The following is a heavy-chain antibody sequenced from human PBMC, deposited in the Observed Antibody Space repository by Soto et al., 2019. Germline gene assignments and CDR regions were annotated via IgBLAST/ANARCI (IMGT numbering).Heavy chain of an antibody. Sequence: EVQLVESGGGLVQPGRSLRLSCAASGFTFDDYAMHWVRQAPGKGLEWVSGISWNSGSIGYADSVKGRFTISRDNANNPLFCQMNSRGAEETAFFYCEKGGGSQGGGGGFDYWGQGTLVTVSS. CDR2: ISWNSGSI. CDR3: EKGGGSQGGGGGFDY. J-gene: IGHJ4*02. CDR1: GFTFDDYA. V-gene: IGHV3-9*01. D-gene: IGHD3-16*01.